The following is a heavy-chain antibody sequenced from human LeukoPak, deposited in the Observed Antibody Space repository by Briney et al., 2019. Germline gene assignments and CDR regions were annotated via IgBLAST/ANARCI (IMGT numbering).Heavy chain of an antibody. J-gene: IGHJ6*03. D-gene: IGHD2-2*01. V-gene: IGHV3-43*01. CDR3: AKGGQTAARDMDV. Sequence: GGSLRLSCAASGFTFDDYTMHWVRQPPGKGLEWVSLMTWDAGTTYYADSVKGRFTISRDNSKNSLYLQMNCLRSEDTALYYCAKGGQTAARDMDVWGKGTTVTVSS. CDR1: GFTFDDYT. CDR2: MTWDAGTT.